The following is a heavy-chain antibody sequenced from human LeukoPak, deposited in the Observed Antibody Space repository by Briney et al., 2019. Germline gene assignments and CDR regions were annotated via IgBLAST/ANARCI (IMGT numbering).Heavy chain of an antibody. CDR2: IYSGGST. Sequence: PGGSLRLSCAASGFTVSSNYMSWVRQAPGKGLEWVSVIYSGGSTYYADSVKGRFTISRDNSKNTLYLQMNSLRAEDTAVYYCARGSATGYSSGWFTPHGILGFQHWGQGTLVTVSS. CDR1: GFTVSSNY. CDR3: ARGSATGYSSGWFTPHGILGFQH. D-gene: IGHD6-19*01. V-gene: IGHV3-53*01. J-gene: IGHJ1*01.